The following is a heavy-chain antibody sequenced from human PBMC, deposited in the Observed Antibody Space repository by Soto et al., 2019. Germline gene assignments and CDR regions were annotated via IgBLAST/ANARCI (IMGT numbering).Heavy chain of an antibody. CDR2: IIPIFGTA. CDR1: GGTFSSYA. D-gene: IGHD6-13*01. CDR3: ARDYYTSSWENGYYYYAMDV. Sequence: GASVKVSCKASGGTFSSYAISWVRQAPGQGLEWMGGIIPIFGTANYAQKFQGRVTITADESTSTAYMELSSLRSEDTAVYYCARDYYTSSWENGYYYYAMDVWGQGTTVTVSS. J-gene: IGHJ6*02. V-gene: IGHV1-69*13.